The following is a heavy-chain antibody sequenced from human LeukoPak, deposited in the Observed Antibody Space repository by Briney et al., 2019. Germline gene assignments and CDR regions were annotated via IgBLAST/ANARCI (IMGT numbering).Heavy chain of an antibody. J-gene: IGHJ4*02. CDR3: ARGFRQQLAIDY. Sequence: GGSLRLSCAASGFTFSSYAMHWVRQAPGKGLEYVSAISSNGGSTYYANSVKGRFTISRDNSKNTLYLQMGSLRAEDMAVYYCARGFRQQLAIDYWGQGTLVTVSS. D-gene: IGHD6-13*01. CDR1: GFTFSSYA. CDR2: ISSNGGST. V-gene: IGHV3-64*01.